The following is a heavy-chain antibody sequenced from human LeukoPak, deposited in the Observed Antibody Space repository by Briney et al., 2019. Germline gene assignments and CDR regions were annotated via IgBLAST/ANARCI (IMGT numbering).Heavy chain of an antibody. V-gene: IGHV3-64D*08. CDR1: RFTFSRNA. D-gene: IGHD5-24*01. J-gene: IGHJ4*02. Sequence: PGGSLRLSCSASRFTFSRNAMHWVRQAPEKGLEYVSGISSDGGSTYYPDSMKGRYTISRDNSKNTLYLQMTSLRPEDTALYYCVKDWVATIVDPRHFDNWGQGTPVTVSS. CDR3: VKDWVATIVDPRHFDN. CDR2: ISSDGGST.